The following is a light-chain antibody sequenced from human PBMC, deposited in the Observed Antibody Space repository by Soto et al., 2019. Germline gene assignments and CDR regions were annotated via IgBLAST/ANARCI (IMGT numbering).Light chain of an antibody. Sequence: QAVVTQEPSLTVSPGGTVTLTCGSSTGTVTSGLYPYWFQQKPGQAPRTLIYDTSNKHSWTPARFSGSLLGGKAALTLSGVQPEDEADYYCLLYYGAAWIFGGGTKLTVL. CDR3: LLYYGAAWI. CDR2: DTS. CDR1: TGTVTSGLY. V-gene: IGLV7-46*01. J-gene: IGLJ2*01.